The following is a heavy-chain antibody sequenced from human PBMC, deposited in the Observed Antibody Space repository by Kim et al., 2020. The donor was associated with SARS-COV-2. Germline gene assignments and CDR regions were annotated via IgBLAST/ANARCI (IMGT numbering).Heavy chain of an antibody. CDR3: AKDISGRWELLHYYYYYYGMDV. D-gene: IGHD1-26*01. Sequence: GGSLRLSCAASGFTFDDYAMHWVRQAPGKGLEWVSLISGDGGSTYYADSVKGRFTISRDNSKNSLYLQMNSLRTEDTALYYCAKDISGRWELLHYYYYYYGMDVWGQGTTVTVSS. V-gene: IGHV3-43*02. CDR1: GFTFDDYA. CDR2: ISGDGGST. J-gene: IGHJ6*02.